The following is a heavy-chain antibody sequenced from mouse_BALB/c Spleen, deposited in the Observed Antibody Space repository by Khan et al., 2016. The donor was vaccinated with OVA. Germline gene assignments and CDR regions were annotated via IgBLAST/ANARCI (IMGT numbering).Heavy chain of an antibody. D-gene: IGHD2-1*01. CDR1: GFNIKDTY. V-gene: IGHV14-3*02. CDR3: ASHYGNPFAY. Sequence: IQLVQSGAELVEPGASVNLSCTASGFNIKDTYMHWVKQRPEQGLDWIGRIDPANGNTKYDPKFQDKATLTADTSSNTAYLQLSSLTSEDTAVYYCASHYGNPFAYWGQGTLVSVSA. J-gene: IGHJ3*01. CDR2: IDPANGNT.